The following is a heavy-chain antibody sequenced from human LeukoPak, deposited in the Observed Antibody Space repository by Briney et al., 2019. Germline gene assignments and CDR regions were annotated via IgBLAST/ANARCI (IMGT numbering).Heavy chain of an antibody. CDR1: GYTFTSYA. Sequence: GASVKVSCKASGYTFTSYAMHWVRQAPGQRLEWMGWINAGNGNTKYSQEFQGRVTITRDTSASTAYMELSSLRSEDTAVYYCARAAITHFTIFEFDPWGQGTLVTVSS. J-gene: IGHJ5*02. V-gene: IGHV1-3*03. CDR2: INAGNGNT. D-gene: IGHD3-3*01. CDR3: ARAAITHFTIFEFDP.